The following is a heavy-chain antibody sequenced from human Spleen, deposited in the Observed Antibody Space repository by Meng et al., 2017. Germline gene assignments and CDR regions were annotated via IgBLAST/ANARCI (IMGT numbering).Heavy chain of an antibody. CDR2: INWNGGSA. V-gene: IGHV3-20*04. CDR1: GFTFDDHG. D-gene: IGHD3-9*01. J-gene: IGHJ4*02. Sequence: GTLKISCAASGFTFDDHGMSWVRQVPGKGLEWVSAINWNGGSATYADSVKDRFTISRDNAKNSLYLQMNSLRAEDPALYYCVRPIVYSDWFFDYWGQGTLVTVSS. CDR3: VRPIVYSDWFFDY.